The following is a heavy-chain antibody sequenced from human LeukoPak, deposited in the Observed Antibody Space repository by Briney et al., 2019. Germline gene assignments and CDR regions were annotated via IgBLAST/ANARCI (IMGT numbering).Heavy chain of an antibody. Sequence: PGGSLRLSCAASGFTFSSYEMNWVRQAPGKGLEWVSYISSSGSTIYYADSVKGRFTISRDNAKNSLYLQMNSLRAEDTAVYYCARRICRGGSCYDDYWGQGTLVTVSS. D-gene: IGHD2-15*01. V-gene: IGHV3-48*03. CDR1: GFTFSSYE. CDR3: ARRICRGGSCYDDY. CDR2: ISSSGSTI. J-gene: IGHJ4*02.